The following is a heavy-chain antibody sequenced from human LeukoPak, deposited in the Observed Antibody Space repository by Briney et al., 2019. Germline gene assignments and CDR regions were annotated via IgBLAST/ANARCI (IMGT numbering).Heavy chain of an antibody. CDR1: GFTFSSYG. CDR3: ARESRGYYYGMDV. V-gene: IGHV3-33*01. J-gene: IGHJ6*02. CDR2: IWYDGSNK. Sequence: GGSLRLSCAASGFTFSSYGMHWVRQAPGKGLEWVAVIWYDGSNKYYADSVKGRFTISRDNSKNTLYLQMNSLRAEDTAVYYCARESRGYYYGMDVWGQGTTVTVSS.